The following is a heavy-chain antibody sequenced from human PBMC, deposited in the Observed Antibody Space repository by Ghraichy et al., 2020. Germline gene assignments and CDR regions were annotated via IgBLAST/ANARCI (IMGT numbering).Heavy chain of an antibody. CDR2: IYYSGST. J-gene: IGHJ4*02. CDR1: GGSISSYY. CDR3: ARDVSGSGWYDY. V-gene: IGHV4-59*01. D-gene: IGHD6-19*01. Sequence: SETLSLTCTVSGGSISSYYWSWIRQPPGKGLEWIGYIYYSGSTNYNPSLKSRVTISVDTSKNQFSLKLSSVTAADTAVYYCARDVSGSGWYDYWGQGTLVTVSA.